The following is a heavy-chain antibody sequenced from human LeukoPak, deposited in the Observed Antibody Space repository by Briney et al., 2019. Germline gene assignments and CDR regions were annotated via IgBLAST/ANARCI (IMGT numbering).Heavy chain of an antibody. J-gene: IGHJ4*02. CDR1: GFTFNNYG. Sequence: QSGGSLRLSCAASGFTFNNYGVHWVRHAPGKGLEWVAFIRFDGNTKYSADSVKVRFTISTDNSKNILYLQMDSLRAEDTDVYYCARANVVLQLYDILTAYYFDYWGQGTLVTVSS. CDR3: ARANVVLQLYDILTAYYFDY. D-gene: IGHD3-9*01. V-gene: IGHV3-30*02. CDR2: IRFDGNTK.